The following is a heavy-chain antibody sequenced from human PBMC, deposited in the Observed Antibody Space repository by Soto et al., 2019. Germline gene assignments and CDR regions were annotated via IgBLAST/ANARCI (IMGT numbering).Heavy chain of an antibody. D-gene: IGHD2-15*01. CDR2: ISGSGGST. CDR1: GFTFSSYA. CDR3: ANRYCSGGSCYSGAPFDY. V-gene: IGHV3-23*01. Sequence: EVQLLESGGGLVQPGGSLRLSCAASGFTFSSYAMSWVRQAPGKGLEWVSAISGSGGSTYYADSVKGRFTISRDNSKNKLYLQMNSLRAEDTAVYYCANRYCSGGSCYSGAPFDYWGQGTLVTVSS. J-gene: IGHJ4*02.